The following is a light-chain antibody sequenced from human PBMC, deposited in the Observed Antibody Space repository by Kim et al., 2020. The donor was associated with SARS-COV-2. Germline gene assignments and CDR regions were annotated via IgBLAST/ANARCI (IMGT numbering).Light chain of an antibody. CDR1: ESFSSW. CDR3: QQYYIFPYT. CDR2: KAS. J-gene: IGKJ2*01. V-gene: IGKV1-5*03. Sequence: DIQMTQSPSTLSASVGDTVTISCRASESFSSWLAWYQQKPGKAPSLLIYKASNLESGVPSRFSGSESGTEFTLTITSLQPDDFATYYCQQYYIFPYTFGQGTKLEI.